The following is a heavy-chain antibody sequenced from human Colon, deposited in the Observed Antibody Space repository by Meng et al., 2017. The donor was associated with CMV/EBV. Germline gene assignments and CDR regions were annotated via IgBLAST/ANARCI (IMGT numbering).Heavy chain of an antibody. CDR1: GGSFSNYF. D-gene: IGHD1-26*01. J-gene: IGHJ5*02. V-gene: IGHV4-34*02. CDR2: IRHSGYT. CDR3: AGGTSEAWELLHS. Sequence: QVQLQQWGAGLLKPSETLSLTCDVHGGSFSNYFWTWIRQPPGKGLEWIGEIRHSGYTSYNPSLKSRVTISIDTSKNQFSLKLNSLTAADTAVYFCAGGTSEAWELLHSWGPGTMVTVSA.